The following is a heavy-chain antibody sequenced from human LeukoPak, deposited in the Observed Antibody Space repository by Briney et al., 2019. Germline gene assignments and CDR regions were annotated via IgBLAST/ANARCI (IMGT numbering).Heavy chain of an antibody. Sequence: PGGSLRLSCAASGFTFSSYLMSWVRQAPGKGLEWVANIKQDGSEKYYVDSVKGRFTISRDNAKNSLYLQMNSLRAEDTAVYYCARDSGGYSSSSYYYYYYMDVWGKGTTVTVSS. CDR1: GFTFSSYL. J-gene: IGHJ6*03. D-gene: IGHD6-6*01. CDR2: IKQDGSEK. CDR3: ARDSGGYSSSSYYYYYYMDV. V-gene: IGHV3-7*01.